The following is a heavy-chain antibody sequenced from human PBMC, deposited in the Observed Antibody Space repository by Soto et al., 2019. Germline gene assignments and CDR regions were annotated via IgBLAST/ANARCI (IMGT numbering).Heavy chain of an antibody. D-gene: IGHD1-26*01. CDR2: FDPEDGET. V-gene: IGHV1-24*01. Sequence: GASVKVSCKVSGYTLTELSMHWVRQAPGKGLEWMGGFDPEDGETIYSQKFQGRVTVTEDTSTGTVYMELSSLRSEDTAVYYCATLVSGEGVVGAILNWFDPWGQGTLVTVSS. J-gene: IGHJ5*02. CDR1: GYTLTELS. CDR3: ATLVSGEGVVGAILNWFDP.